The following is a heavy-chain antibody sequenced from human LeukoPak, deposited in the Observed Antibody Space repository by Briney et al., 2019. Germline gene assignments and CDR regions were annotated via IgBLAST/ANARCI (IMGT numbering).Heavy chain of an antibody. V-gene: IGHV3-21*01. CDR1: GFYFNYYS. CDR2: INSGGTNI. J-gene: IGHJ4*02. CDR3: ARVYCSGGSCYLDY. D-gene: IGHD2-15*01. Sequence: GGSLRLSWAASGFYFNYYSMIGVRQAPGKGVEWASSINSGGTNIYYADSVRGRFTISRDNATGSLFLPMNSLRVEDTAVYFCARVYCSGGSCYLDYWGQGTLVTVSS.